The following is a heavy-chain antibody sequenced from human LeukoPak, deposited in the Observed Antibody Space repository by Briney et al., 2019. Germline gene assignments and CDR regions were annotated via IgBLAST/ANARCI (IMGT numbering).Heavy chain of an antibody. CDR3: ARATRWLRNAFDI. D-gene: IGHD5-24*01. J-gene: IGHJ3*02. V-gene: IGHV1-8*03. CDR1: GYTFTSYD. Sequence: GASVKVSCKASGYTFTSYDINWVRQATGQGLEWMGWMNPNSGNTGYAQKFQGRVTITRNTSITTAYMELSSLRSEDTAVYCCARATRWLRNAFDIWGQGTMVTVSS. CDR2: MNPNSGNT.